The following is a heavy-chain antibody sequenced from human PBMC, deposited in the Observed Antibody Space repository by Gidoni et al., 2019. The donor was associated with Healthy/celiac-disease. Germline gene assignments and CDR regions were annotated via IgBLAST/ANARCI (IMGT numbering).Heavy chain of an antibody. J-gene: IGHJ3*02. CDR1: GSTFRSYG. CDR2: IWYDGSNK. D-gene: IGHD1-1*01. Sequence: QVQLVESGGGVVQPGRSLRLSCAASGSTFRSYGMHWVRQAPGKGPGWGAVIWYDGSNKYYADSVKGRFTISRDNSKNTLYLQMNSLRAEDTAVYYCARGRNWNDWGNAFDIWGQGTMVTVSS. V-gene: IGHV3-33*01. CDR3: ARGRNWNDWGNAFDI.